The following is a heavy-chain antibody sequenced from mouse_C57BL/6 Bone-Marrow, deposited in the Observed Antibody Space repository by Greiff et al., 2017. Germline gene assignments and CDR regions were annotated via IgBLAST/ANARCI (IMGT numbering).Heavy chain of an antibody. Sequence: VQLQESGAELARPGASVKLSCKASGYTFTSYGISWVKQRTGQGLEWIGEIYPRSGNTYYNEKFKGKATLTADKSSSTAYMELRSLKSEDSAVYFCARSGGNCYYAMDYWGQGTSVTVSS. J-gene: IGHJ4*01. D-gene: IGHD2-1*01. CDR2: IYPRSGNT. CDR1: GYTFTSYG. V-gene: IGHV1-81*01. CDR3: ARSGGNCYYAMDY.